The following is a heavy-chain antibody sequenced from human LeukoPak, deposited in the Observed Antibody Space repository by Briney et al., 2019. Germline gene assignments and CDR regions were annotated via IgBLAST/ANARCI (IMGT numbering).Heavy chain of an antibody. CDR3: ARGNFDSTGGNYFDY. J-gene: IGHJ4*02. CDR1: GGSFSGYY. V-gene: IGHV4-59*10. CDR2: IYTSGST. D-gene: IGHD3-22*01. Sequence: PSETLSLTCAVYGGSFSGYYWSWIRQPAGKGLEWLGRIYTSGSTNYNPSLKSRVTMSVDTSKNQFSLKLSSVTAADTAVYYCARGNFDSTGGNYFDYWGQGTLVTVSS.